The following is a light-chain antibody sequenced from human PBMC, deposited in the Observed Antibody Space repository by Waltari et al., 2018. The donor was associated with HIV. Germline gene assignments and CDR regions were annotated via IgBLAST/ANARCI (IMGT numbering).Light chain of an antibody. CDR2: RNK. CDR1: SSNIGSKY. V-gene: IGLV1-47*01. CDR3: AAWDDSLSGVV. J-gene: IGLJ3*02. Sequence: QSVLTQPPSASGTPGQRVTISCSGSSSNIGSKYVYWYQQLPGTAPKLLIYRNKQRPSGVPYRFSGSKSGTSASLAISGLRSEDEADYYCAAWDDSLSGVVFGGGTKLTVL.